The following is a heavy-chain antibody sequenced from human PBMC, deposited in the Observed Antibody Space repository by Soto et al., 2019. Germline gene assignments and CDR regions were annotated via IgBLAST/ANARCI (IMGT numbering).Heavy chain of an antibody. CDR3: AAELGFGKLSVV. CDR2: IIPLFGTT. Sequence: QVQVVQSGVEVRRPGSSVKVSCKASGDTFKNCVISWVRQAPGQGLEWMGGIIPLFGTTDFAQRFQGRLTTTTHESTTTAYMELSRLRSEDTATYYCAAELGFGKLSVVWGQGTTVIVSS. V-gene: IGHV1-69*01. D-gene: IGHD3-10*01. J-gene: IGHJ6*02. CDR1: GDTFKNCV.